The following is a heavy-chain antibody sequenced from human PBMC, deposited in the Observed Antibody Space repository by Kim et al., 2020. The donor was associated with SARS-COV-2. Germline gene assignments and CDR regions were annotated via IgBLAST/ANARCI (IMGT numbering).Heavy chain of an antibody. CDR3: ARELGVGVALDG. V-gene: IGHV3-53*01. J-gene: IGHJ6*02. Sequence: YYADTVKGRFTISRDNSNNTLYLQMNSLRAEDTAVYDCARELGVGVALDGWGQGTTVTVSS. D-gene: IGHD3-16*01.